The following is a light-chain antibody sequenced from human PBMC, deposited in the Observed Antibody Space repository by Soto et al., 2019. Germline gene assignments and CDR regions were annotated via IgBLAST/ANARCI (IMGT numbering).Light chain of an antibody. V-gene: IGLV2-14*01. CDR2: EVS. CDR1: SSDVGGYND. Sequence: QSVLTQPASVSGSHGQSITISCTGTSSDVGGYNDVSWYQQHPGKAPKLMIYEVSNRPSGVSNRFSGSKSGNTASLTISGLQAEDEADYYCSSYTSSSTDVVFGGGTKLTVL. CDR3: SSYTSSSTDVV. J-gene: IGLJ2*01.